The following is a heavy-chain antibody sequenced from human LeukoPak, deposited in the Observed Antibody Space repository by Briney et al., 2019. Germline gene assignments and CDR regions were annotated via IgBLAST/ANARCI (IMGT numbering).Heavy chain of an antibody. V-gene: IGHV4-30-2*01. J-gene: IGHJ5*02. Sequence: SQTLSLTCTVSGGSISSGGYYWSWIRQPPGKGLEWIGYIYHSGSTYYNPSLKSRVTISVDRSKNQFSLKLSSVTAADTAVYYCARGVSGYGYTSSLSRFDPWGQGTLVTVSS. CDR2: IYHSGST. CDR3: ARGVSGYGYTSSLSRFDP. D-gene: IGHD5-24*01. CDR1: GGSISSGGYY.